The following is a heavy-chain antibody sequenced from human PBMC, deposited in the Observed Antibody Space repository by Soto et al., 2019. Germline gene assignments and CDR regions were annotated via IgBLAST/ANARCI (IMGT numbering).Heavy chain of an antibody. Sequence: PGGSLRLSCAAPGFTVSSNYMSWVRQAPGKGLEWVSVIYSGGSTYYADSVKGRFTISRDNSKNTLYLQMNSLRAEDTAVYYCARPRRDGYDDAFDIWGQGTMVTVSS. CDR3: ARPRRDGYDDAFDI. J-gene: IGHJ3*02. D-gene: IGHD5-12*01. V-gene: IGHV3-53*01. CDR1: GFTVSSNY. CDR2: IYSGGST.